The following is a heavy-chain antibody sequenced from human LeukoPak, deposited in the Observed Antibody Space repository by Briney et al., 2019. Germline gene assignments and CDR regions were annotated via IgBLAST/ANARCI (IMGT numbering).Heavy chain of an antibody. CDR3: ARERVVPAATIGYYYYGMDV. CDR2: IYHSGST. CDR1: GCSISSSNW. V-gene: IGHV4-4*02. J-gene: IGHJ6*04. D-gene: IGHD2-2*01. Sequence: PSETLSLTCAISGCSISSSNWWSWVRQSPGKGLEWIGEIYHSGSTNYNPSLKSRVTISVDKSKNQFSLKLSSVTAADTAVYYCARERVVPAATIGYYYYGMDVWGKGTTVTVSS.